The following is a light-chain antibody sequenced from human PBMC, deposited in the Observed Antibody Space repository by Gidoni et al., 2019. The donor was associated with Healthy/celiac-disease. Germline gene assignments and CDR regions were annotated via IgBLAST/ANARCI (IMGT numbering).Light chain of an antibody. CDR3: QVWDSSTVV. V-gene: IGLV3-9*01. CDR1: NIGSKN. J-gene: IGLJ2*01. Sequence: SYELTQPLSVSVALGQTARITCGGNNIGSKNVHWYQQKPGQAPVLVIYRDSNRPSWIPERCSGSNSGNTATLTISRAQAGDEADYYCQVWDSSTVVFGGGTKLTVL. CDR2: RDS.